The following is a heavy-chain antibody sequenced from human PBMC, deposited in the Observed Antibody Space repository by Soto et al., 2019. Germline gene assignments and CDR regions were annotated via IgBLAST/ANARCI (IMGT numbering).Heavy chain of an antibody. CDR1: GGTFSSYT. CDR2: IIPMFATA. Sequence: QVQLVQSGAEVRKPGSSVKVSCRASGGTFSSYTISWVRQAHGQGLEWMGGIIPMFATADYAQKFQGRLTIPADASTSTAYMQLSSLRADDTAVYYCSISDAYGRGDYWGQGTLVSVSS. J-gene: IGHJ4*02. D-gene: IGHD4-17*01. V-gene: IGHV1-69*01. CDR3: SISDAYGRGDY.